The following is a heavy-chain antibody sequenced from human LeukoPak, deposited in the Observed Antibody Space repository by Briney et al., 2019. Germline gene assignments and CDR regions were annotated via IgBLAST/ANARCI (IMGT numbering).Heavy chain of an antibody. CDR1: GGSISSYY. Sequence: PSETLSLTCTVSGGSISSYYWSWLRQPPGKGLEWIGYIYYSGSTNYNPSLKSRVTISVDTSKNQFSLKLSSVTAADTAVYYCASGEMATITGDAFDIWGQGTMVTVSS. D-gene: IGHD5-24*01. CDR3: ASGEMATITGDAFDI. CDR2: IYYSGST. V-gene: IGHV4-59*01. J-gene: IGHJ3*02.